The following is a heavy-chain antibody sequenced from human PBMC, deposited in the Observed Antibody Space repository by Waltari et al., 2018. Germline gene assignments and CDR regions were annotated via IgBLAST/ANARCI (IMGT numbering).Heavy chain of an antibody. Sequence: EVQLLESGGGLIQPGGSLRLSCAASGFTVSSNYMSWVRPAPGTGVEGVSGSDSGGSTYYADSVKGRFTISRDKSKNTRYLQMNSLRAEDTAVYYCARRYCSGGSCYVDYWGQGTLVTVSS. V-gene: IGHV3-53*01. CDR2: SDSGGST. J-gene: IGHJ4*02. D-gene: IGHD2-15*01. CDR3: ARRYCSGGSCYVDY. CDR1: GFTVSSNY.